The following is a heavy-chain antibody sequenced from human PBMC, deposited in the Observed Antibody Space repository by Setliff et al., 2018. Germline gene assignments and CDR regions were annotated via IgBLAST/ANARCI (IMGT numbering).Heavy chain of an antibody. Sequence: GGSLRLSCAASGFIFKNYIMTWVRQAPGKGLEWVSKISGSGITIYYADSVRGRFTISRDNSKNSLYLQINSLRAEDTAVYYCARDGVYYGMDVWGQGTTVTVSS. V-gene: IGHV3-48*04. CDR3: ARDGVYYGMDV. CDR2: ISGSGITI. J-gene: IGHJ6*02. CDR1: GFIFKNYI.